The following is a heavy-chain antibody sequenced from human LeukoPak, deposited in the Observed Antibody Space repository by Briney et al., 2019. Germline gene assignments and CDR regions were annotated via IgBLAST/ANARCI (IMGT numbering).Heavy chain of an antibody. V-gene: IGHV1-2*02. Sequence: ASVKVSCKASGYTFTGYYMHWVRQAPGQGLEWMGWINPNSGGTNYAQKFQGRVTMTRDTSISTAYMELSRLRSDDTAVYYCARGSAIVATMSVVYWGQGTLVTVSS. J-gene: IGHJ4*02. D-gene: IGHD5-12*01. CDR2: INPNSGGT. CDR1: GYTFTGYY. CDR3: ARGSAIVATMSVVY.